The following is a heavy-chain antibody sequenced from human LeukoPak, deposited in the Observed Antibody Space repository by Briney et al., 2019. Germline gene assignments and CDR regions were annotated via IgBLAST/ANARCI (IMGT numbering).Heavy chain of an antibody. CDR1: GFTFSSYA. CDR3: AAMTSVTTGDY. V-gene: IGHV3-23*01. J-gene: IGHJ4*02. CDR2: ISGSGGST. D-gene: IGHD4-11*01. Sequence: GGSLRLSCGPSGFTFSSYAMSWVRQAPGKGLEWVSAISGSGGSTYYADSVKGRFTISRDNSKNTLYLQMNSLRAEDTAVYYCAAMTSVTTGDYWGQGTLVTVSS.